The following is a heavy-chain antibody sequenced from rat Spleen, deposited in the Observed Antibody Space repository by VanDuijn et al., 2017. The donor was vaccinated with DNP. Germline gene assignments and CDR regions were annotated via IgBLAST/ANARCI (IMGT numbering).Heavy chain of an antibody. J-gene: IGHJ1*01. CDR3: TRGTGSWYFDF. Sequence: EVQLVESGGGPVQPGRSLKLSCAVSGITFSSFGMAWVRQAPTKGLEWVATISYDGSSTYYRDSVKGRFTISRDNAKSTLYLQMDSLRSEDTATYYCTRGTGSWYFDFWGPGTMVTVSS. V-gene: IGHV5-29*01. D-gene: IGHD5-1*01. CDR2: ISYDGSST. CDR1: GITFSSFG.